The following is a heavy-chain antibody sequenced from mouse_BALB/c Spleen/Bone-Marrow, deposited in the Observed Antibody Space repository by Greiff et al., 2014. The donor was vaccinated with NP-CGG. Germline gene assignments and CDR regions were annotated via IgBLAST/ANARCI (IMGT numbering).Heavy chain of an antibody. D-gene: IGHD1-1*01. CDR1: GFTFSDYY. CDR2: ISDGGSYT. J-gene: IGHJ3*01. Sequence: DVKLVESGGGLVKPGGSLKLSCAASGFTFSDYYMYWVRQTPEKRLEWVATISDGGSYTYYTDNVKGRFTISRDNAKNNRYLQMSSLKSEDTAMYYCANYCGSTWFAYWGQGTLVTVSA. CDR3: ANYCGSTWFAY. V-gene: IGHV5-4*02.